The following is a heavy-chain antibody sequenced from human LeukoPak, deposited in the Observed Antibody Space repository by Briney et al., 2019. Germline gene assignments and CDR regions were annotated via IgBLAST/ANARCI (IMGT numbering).Heavy chain of an antibody. V-gene: IGHV4-30-2*01. Sequence: SQTLSLTCAVSGGSISSGGYSWSWIRQPPGKGLEWIGYVYHSGSTYYNPSLKSRVTISVDRSKNQFSLKLSSVTAADTAVYYCARGRYYDSSGYYYGHYFDYWGQGTLVTVSS. CDR2: VYHSGST. D-gene: IGHD3-22*01. CDR1: GGSISSGGYS. J-gene: IGHJ4*02. CDR3: ARGRYYDSSGYYYGHYFDY.